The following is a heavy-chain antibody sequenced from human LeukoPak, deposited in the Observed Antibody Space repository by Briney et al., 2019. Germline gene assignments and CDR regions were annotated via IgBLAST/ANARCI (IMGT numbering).Heavy chain of an antibody. V-gene: IGHV3-30*18. D-gene: IGHD5-12*01. J-gene: IGHJ4*02. CDR3: AKEERNSAYDFDY. Sequence: PGGSLRLSCAASGFTFSSYGMHWVRQAPGKGLDWVAVISYDGSNKYYVDSVKGRFTISRDNSENTLYLQMNSLRAEDTAVYYCAKEERNSAYDFDYWGQGTLVTVSS. CDR2: ISYDGSNK. CDR1: GFTFSSYG.